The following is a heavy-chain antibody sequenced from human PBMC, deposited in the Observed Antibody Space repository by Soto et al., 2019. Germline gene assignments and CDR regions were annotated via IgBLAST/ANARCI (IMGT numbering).Heavy chain of an antibody. CDR2: INHSGST. J-gene: IGHJ4*02. D-gene: IGHD3-22*01. V-gene: IGHV4-34*01. CDR3: ARFDDSSGYSYYFDY. Sequence: SDTLSLTCAVYGASLRGYYVSSILQPPGKGLEWIGEINHSGSTNYNPSLKSRVTISVDTSKNQFSLKLSSVTAADTAVYYCARFDDSSGYSYYFDYWGQGTLVTVSS. CDR1: GASLRGYY.